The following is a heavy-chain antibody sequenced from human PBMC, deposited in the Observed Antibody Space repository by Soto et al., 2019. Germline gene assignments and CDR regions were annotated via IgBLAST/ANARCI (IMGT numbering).Heavy chain of an antibody. Sequence: QVQLVQSGAEVKKPGASVKVSCKASGYTFTSYDINWVRQARGQGLEWMGWMNPHSGNTGYAQKCQGRVTMTSHTSRRIVYMERSSLGSGDTAVYYCAREKGRGNLDDWGPGPRVSVSS. V-gene: IGHV1-8*01. J-gene: IGHJ4*02. CDR3: AREKGRGNLDD. CDR2: MNPHSGNT. D-gene: IGHD1-1*01. CDR1: GYTFTSYD.